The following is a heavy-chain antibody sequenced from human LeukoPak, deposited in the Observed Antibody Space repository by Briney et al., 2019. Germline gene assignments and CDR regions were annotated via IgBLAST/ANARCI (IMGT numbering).Heavy chain of an antibody. V-gene: IGHV4-61*01. J-gene: IGHJ6*02. CDR1: GGSVSSGSYY. Sequence: SETLSLTCTVSGGSVSSGSYYWSWIRQPPGKGLEWIGYIYYSGGTNYNPSLKSRVTISVDTSKNQLSLKLSSVTAADTAVYYCARDRAVAYYDSSGYLGMDVWGQGTTVTVSS. CDR2: IYYSGGT. CDR3: ARDRAVAYYDSSGYLGMDV. D-gene: IGHD3-22*01.